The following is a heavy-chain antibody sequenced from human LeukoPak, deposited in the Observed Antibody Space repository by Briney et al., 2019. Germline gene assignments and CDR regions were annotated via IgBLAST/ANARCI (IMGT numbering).Heavy chain of an antibody. Sequence: GGSLRLSCAASGFTFSSYAMNWVRQAPGKGLEWVSSISSSSSYIYYADSVKGRFTISRDNAKNSLYLQMNSLRAEDTAVYYCASTPPMRCSSTSCNDYWGQGTLVTVSS. CDR3: ASTPPMRCSSTSCNDY. V-gene: IGHV3-21*01. CDR2: ISSSSSYI. CDR1: GFTFSSYA. D-gene: IGHD2-2*01. J-gene: IGHJ4*02.